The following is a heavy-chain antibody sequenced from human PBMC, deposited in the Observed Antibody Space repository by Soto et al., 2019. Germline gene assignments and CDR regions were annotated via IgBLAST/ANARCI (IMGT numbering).Heavy chain of an antibody. V-gene: IGHV3-11*01. D-gene: IGHD3-16*01. J-gene: IGHJ6*02. CDR2: ISTRGSTI. CDR1: GFTFSDFH. CDR3: AREPPLGAYTMDV. Sequence: GGSLRLSCTASGFTFSDFHMNWIRQAPGRGLEWISYISTRGSTIHYVDSVKGRFTISRDNAKNSLYLHLNSLRAEDTAVYYCAREPPLGAYTMDVWGQGTTVTVSS.